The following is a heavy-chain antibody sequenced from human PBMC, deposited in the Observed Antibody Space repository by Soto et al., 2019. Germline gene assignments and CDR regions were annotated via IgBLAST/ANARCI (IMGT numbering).Heavy chain of an antibody. CDR2: ISAYNGNT. CDR3: ARKGHYYDSSGYNFDY. Sequence: GASVKVSCKASGYTFTSYGISWVRQAPGQGLEWMGWISAYNGNTNYAQKLQGRVTMTTDTSTSTAYMELRSLRSDDTAVYYCARKGHYYDSSGYNFDYWGQGTLVTVSS. D-gene: IGHD3-22*01. V-gene: IGHV1-18*01. J-gene: IGHJ4*02. CDR1: GYTFTSYG.